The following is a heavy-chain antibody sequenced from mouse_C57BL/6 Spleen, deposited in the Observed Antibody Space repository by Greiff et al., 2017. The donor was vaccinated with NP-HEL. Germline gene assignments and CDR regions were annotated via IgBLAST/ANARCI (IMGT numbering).Heavy chain of an antibody. D-gene: IGHD3-2*02. J-gene: IGHJ4*01. CDR2: INYDGSST. CDR3: ARDAQAPYYYAMDY. V-gene: IGHV5-16*01. Sequence: EVQVVESEGGLVQPGSSMKLSCTASGFTFSDYYMAWVRQVPEKGLEWVANINYDGSSTYYLDSLKSRFIISRDNAKNILYLQMSSLKSEDTATYYCARDAQAPYYYAMDYWGQGTSVTVSS. CDR1: GFTFSDYY.